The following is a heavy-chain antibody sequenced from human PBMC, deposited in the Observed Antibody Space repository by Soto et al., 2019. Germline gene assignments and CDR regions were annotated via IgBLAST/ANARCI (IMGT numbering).Heavy chain of an antibody. D-gene: IGHD6-19*01. J-gene: IGHJ3*02. V-gene: IGHV3-23*01. CDR1: GFTFSSYA. Sequence: TGGSLRLSCAASGFTFSSYAMSWVRQAPGKGLEWVSAISGSGGSTYYADSVKGRFTISRDNAKNTLYLQMNTLRAEDTAVYYCARVLKSSGWDNDVFDIWGQGTMVTVSS. CDR3: ARVLKSSGWDNDVFDI. CDR2: ISGSGGST.